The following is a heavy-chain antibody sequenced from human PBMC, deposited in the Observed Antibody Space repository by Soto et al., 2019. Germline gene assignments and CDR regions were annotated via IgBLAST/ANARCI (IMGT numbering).Heavy chain of an antibody. CDR3: ARLGSITIFGVVIRHFDY. D-gene: IGHD3-3*01. Sequence: SETLSLTCTVSGGSISSSSYYWGWIRQPPGKGLEWIGSIYYSGSTYYNPSLKSRVTISVDTSKNQFSLKLSSVTAADTAVYYCARLGSITIFGVVIRHFDYWGQGTLVTVSS. V-gene: IGHV4-39*01. CDR1: GGSISSSSYY. CDR2: IYYSGST. J-gene: IGHJ4*02.